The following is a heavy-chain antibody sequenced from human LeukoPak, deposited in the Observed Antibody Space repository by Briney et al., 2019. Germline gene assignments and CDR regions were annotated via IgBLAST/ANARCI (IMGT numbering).Heavy chain of an antibody. V-gene: IGHV3-74*01. D-gene: IGHD2-15*01. Sequence: GGSLRLSCTASGFTFSSYWMHWVRQPPGQGLVWVSRINSDGSSTSYADSVKGRFTISRDNAKNTLYLQMNSLGAEDTAVYYCARGLLFWGQGTLVTVSS. CDR3: ARGLLF. CDR1: GFTFSSYW. CDR2: INSDGSST. J-gene: IGHJ4*02.